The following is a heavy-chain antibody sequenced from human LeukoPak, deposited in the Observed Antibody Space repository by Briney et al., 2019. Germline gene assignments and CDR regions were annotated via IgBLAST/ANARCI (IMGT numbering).Heavy chain of an antibody. D-gene: IGHD3-10*01. V-gene: IGHV4-31*03. CDR1: GGSISSDGHY. Sequence: SETLSLTCTVSGGSISSDGHYWSWIRQHPGKGLKWIGNIYYSGSTYYNPSLKSRVTISVDTSKNQFSLKLSSVTAADTAVYYCARGGITTYYFDYWGQGTLVTVSS. CDR3: ARGGITTYYFDY. CDR2: IYYSGST. J-gene: IGHJ4*02.